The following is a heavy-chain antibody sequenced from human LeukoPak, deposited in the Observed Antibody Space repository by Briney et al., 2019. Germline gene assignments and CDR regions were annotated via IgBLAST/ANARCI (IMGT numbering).Heavy chain of an antibody. CDR3: ARGPVLRYFDWSKPSGVFGSDP. CDR1: GGSFSGYY. J-gene: IGHJ5*02. CDR2: INHSGST. Sequence: PSETLSLTCAVYGGSFSGYYWSWIRQPPGKGLEWIGEINHSGSTNYNPSLKSRVTISVDTSKNQFFLKLSSVTAADTAVYYCARGPVLRYFDWSKPSGVFGSDPWGQGTLVTVSS. D-gene: IGHD3-9*01. V-gene: IGHV4-34*01.